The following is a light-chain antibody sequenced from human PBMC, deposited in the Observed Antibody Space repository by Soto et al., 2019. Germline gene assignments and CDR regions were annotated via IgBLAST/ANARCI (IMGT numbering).Light chain of an antibody. V-gene: IGKV3-15*01. Sequence: EIVMTQSPATLSVSPGERATLSCRASKSVSNNLAWYQKKPGQAPRLLIYGASTRATGIPARFSGSVSGTEFTLTISSLQSEDFAVYYCQQYNNWWTFGQGTKVEIK. CDR3: QQYNNWWT. CDR1: KSVSNN. J-gene: IGKJ1*01. CDR2: GAS.